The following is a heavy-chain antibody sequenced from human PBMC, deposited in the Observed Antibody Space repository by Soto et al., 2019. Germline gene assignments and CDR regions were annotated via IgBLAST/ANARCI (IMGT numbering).Heavy chain of an antibody. Sequence: PGESLKISCKGSGYSFTTNWIGWVRQMPGKGLEWMGVIYPGDSDTRYSPSFQGQVAISADKSINTLYLQMNSLRAEDTAVYYCARGLFRGNWFDPWGQGTLVTVSS. CDR3: ARGLFRGNWFDP. J-gene: IGHJ5*02. CDR1: GYSFTTNW. V-gene: IGHV5-51*01. CDR2: IYPGDSDT. D-gene: IGHD3-10*01.